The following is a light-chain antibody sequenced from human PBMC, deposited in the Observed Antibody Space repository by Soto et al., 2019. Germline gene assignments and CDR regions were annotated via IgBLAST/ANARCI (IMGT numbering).Light chain of an antibody. V-gene: IGLV1-40*01. CDR2: GNN. CDR3: QSYDSSLIGYV. Sequence: SVLTQPPSVSGAPGQTVTISCTGSSSNFGAGYDVHWYQQLPGTAPKLLIYGNNNRPSGVPDRFSGSKSGTSASLAITGLQAEDEGDYYCQSYDSSLIGYVFGTGTKVTVL. CDR1: SSNFGAGYD. J-gene: IGLJ1*01.